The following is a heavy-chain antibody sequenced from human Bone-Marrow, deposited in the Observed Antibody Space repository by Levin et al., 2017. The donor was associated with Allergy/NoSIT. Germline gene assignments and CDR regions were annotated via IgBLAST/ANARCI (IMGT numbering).Heavy chain of an antibody. CDR3: ARDRERMRPYYYDNSGYFSDAFDI. CDR1: GGSIINYC. J-gene: IGHJ3*02. D-gene: IGHD3-22*01. CDR2: VYTTGAT. Sequence: PSETLSLTCSVSGGSIINYCWNWIRQPAGKGLEWIGRVYTTGATNYHPSLRSRLNMSVDTSNNQVSLRLSSVTAADTAVYFCARDRERMRPYYYDNSGYFSDAFDIWGQGIMITVSS. V-gene: IGHV4-4*07.